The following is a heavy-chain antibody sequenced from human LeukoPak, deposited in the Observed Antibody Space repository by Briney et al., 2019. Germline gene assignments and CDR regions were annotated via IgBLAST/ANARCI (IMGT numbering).Heavy chain of an antibody. Sequence: PSETLSLTCAVYGGSFSGYYCSWIRQPPGKGLEWIGEINHSGSTNYNPSLKSRVTISVDTTKNQFSLKLSSVTAADTAVYYCARTIVVVPACRAMDVWGKGTTVTVSS. CDR2: INHSGST. CDR1: GGSFSGYY. CDR3: ARTIVVVPACRAMDV. J-gene: IGHJ6*03. V-gene: IGHV4-34*01. D-gene: IGHD2-2*01.